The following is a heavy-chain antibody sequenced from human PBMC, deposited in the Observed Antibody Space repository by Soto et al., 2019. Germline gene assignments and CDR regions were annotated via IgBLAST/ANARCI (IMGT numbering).Heavy chain of an antibody. Sequence: XGSLGLSCAASGFTFSSYAMSWVRQAPGKGLEWVSAISGSGGSTYYADSVKGRFTISRDNSKNTLYLQMDSLRAEDTAVYYCAKAAGGSYLSYTDYWGQGTLVTVPS. CDR3: AKAAGGSYLSYTDY. J-gene: IGHJ4*02. CDR2: ISGSGGST. V-gene: IGHV3-23*01. CDR1: GFTFSSYA. D-gene: IGHD1-26*01.